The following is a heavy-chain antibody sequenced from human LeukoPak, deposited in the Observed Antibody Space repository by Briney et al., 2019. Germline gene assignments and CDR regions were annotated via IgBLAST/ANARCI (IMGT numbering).Heavy chain of an antibody. Sequence: KPSETLSLTCAVSGYSISSGYYWGWIRQLPGKGLEWIGSIYHSGYTYYNPSLKSRVTISVDTSKNQFSLKLSSMTAADTAVYYCARQDTVSLVLDWFDPWGQGTLVTVSS. D-gene: IGHD5-18*01. CDR3: ARQDTVSLVLDWFDP. V-gene: IGHV4-38-2*01. CDR2: IYHSGYT. J-gene: IGHJ5*02. CDR1: GYSISSGYY.